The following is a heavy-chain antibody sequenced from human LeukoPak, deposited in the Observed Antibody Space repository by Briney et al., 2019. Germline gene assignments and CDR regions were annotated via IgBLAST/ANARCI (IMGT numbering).Heavy chain of an antibody. CDR2: ISDTGGRT. Sequence: PGGSLRLSCAVSGITLSNYGMTWVRQAPGKGLGWVAGISDTGGRTNYADSVKGRFTLSRDKPKNTLYLQMNSLRAEDTAVYFCAKRGVVIRVILVGFHKEAYYFDSWGQGALVTVSS. CDR1: GITLSNYG. D-gene: IGHD3-22*01. J-gene: IGHJ4*02. V-gene: IGHV3-23*01. CDR3: AKRGVVIRVILVGFHKEAYYFDS.